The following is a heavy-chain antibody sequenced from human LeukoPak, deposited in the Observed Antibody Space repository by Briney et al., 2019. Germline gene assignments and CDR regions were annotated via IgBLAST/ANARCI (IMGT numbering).Heavy chain of an antibody. CDR2: IRQDGSET. CDR3: VRGCGRASCPYFFDS. CDR1: GFIFSTYW. Sequence: GGSLRLSCAASGFIFSTYWMSWVRQAPGKGLEWVAPIRQDGSETHYVGSVRGRFTISRDNAKNSLYLQVNSLRAEDTAVYYCVRGCGRASCPYFFDSWGHGSLVTVSS. V-gene: IGHV3-7*01. D-gene: IGHD2-2*01. J-gene: IGHJ4*01.